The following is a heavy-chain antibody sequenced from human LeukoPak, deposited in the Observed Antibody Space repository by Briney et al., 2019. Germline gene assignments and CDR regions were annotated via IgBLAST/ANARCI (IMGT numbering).Heavy chain of an antibody. CDR2: MNPNSGNT. D-gene: IGHD3-22*01. J-gene: IGHJ4*02. CDR3: ARALTQYYDSSAAAGY. V-gene: IGHV1-8*01. CDR1: GYTFTSYD. Sequence: GASVKVSCKASGYTFTSYDINWVRQATGQGLEWMGWMNPNSGNTGYAQKFQGRVTMTRYTSISTAYMELSSLRSEDTAVYYCARALTQYYDSSAAAGYWGQGTLVTVSS.